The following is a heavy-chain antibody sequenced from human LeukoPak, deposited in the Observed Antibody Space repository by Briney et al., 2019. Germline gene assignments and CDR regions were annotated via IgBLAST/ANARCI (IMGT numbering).Heavy chain of an antibody. Sequence: GGSLRLSCAASGFTFSSYAMHWVRQAPGKGLEWVAIISYDGSNKYYAESVKGRFTISRDNSKNTLYLQMNSLKAEDTAVYYCARDIGGAVVAALDYWGQGTLVTVSS. J-gene: IGHJ4*02. V-gene: IGHV3-30*04. CDR2: ISYDGSNK. D-gene: IGHD2-15*01. CDR1: GFTFSSYA. CDR3: ARDIGGAVVAALDY.